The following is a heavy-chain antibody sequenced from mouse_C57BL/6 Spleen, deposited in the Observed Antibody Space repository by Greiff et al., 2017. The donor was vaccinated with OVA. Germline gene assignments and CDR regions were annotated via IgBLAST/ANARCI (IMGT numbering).Heavy chain of an antibody. CDR1: GYTFTSYW. CDR2: IDPSDSET. CDR3: ATLYYGKGYFDY. Sequence: VQLQQPGAELVRPGSSVKLSCKASGYTFTSYWMHWVKQRPIQGLEWIGNIDPSDSETHYNQKFKDKATLTVDKSSSTAYMQLSSLTSEDSAVYYCATLYYGKGYFDYWGQGTTLTVSS. D-gene: IGHD1-1*01. J-gene: IGHJ2*01. V-gene: IGHV1-52*01.